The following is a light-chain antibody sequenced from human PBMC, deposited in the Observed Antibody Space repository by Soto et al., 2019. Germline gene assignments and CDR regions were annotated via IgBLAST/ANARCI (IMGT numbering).Light chain of an antibody. J-gene: IGKJ5*01. CDR3: QQTHAGPLT. V-gene: IGKV1-39*01. CDR1: QPISNY. Sequence: DVQMTQSPSSLSASVGDRVTITCRASQPISNYLNWYQQKAGEAPKGLIFGASSLQSGVPSKFSGSGYGTDFTLIINNLHPDDFATYYCQQTHAGPLTFGQGIRL. CDR2: GAS.